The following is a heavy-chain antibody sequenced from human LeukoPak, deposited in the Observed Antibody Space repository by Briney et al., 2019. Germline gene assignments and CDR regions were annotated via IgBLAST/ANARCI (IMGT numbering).Heavy chain of an antibody. D-gene: IGHD4-11*01. CDR2: MNPNTGNA. V-gene: IGHV1-8*02. Sequence: ASVKVSCKASGYTFTNFDINWVRQATGQGLEWMGWMNPNTGNAGYAQTFQDRVTITRDASISTAYMDLSSLRSEDTAVYYCARVGYSNSYDYWGQGTLVTVSS. J-gene: IGHJ4*02. CDR1: GYTFTNFD. CDR3: ARVGYSNSYDY.